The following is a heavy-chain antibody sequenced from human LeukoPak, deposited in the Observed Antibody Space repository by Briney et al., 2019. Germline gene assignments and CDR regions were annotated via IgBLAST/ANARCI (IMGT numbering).Heavy chain of an antibody. Sequence: GGSLRLSCAASGFTFSRYAMSWVRQAPGKGLEWVSTISGSGGSTNYADSVKGRFSISRDNSKNALYLQMNSLRAEDTAVYYCAKDGGSIAARPAYYFDYWGQGTLVTVSS. CDR2: ISGSGGST. D-gene: IGHD6-6*01. CDR3: AKDGGSIAARPAYYFDY. CDR1: GFTFSRYA. V-gene: IGHV3-23*01. J-gene: IGHJ4*02.